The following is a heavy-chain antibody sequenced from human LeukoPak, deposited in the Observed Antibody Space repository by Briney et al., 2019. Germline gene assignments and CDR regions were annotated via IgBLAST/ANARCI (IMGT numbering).Heavy chain of an antibody. CDR1: GGSISSYY. D-gene: IGHD3-22*01. CDR2: IYYSGST. CDR3: ARHESVYYYDSSGYSPFDY. Sequence: SETLSLTCTVSGGSISSYYWSWIRRPPGKGLEWIGYIYYSGSTNYNPSLKSRVTISVDTSKNQFSLKLSSVTAADTAVYYCARHESVYYYDSSGYSPFDYWGQGTLVTVSS. J-gene: IGHJ4*02. V-gene: IGHV4-59*08.